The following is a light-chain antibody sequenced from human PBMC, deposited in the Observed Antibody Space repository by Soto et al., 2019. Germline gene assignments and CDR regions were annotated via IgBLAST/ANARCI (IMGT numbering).Light chain of an antibody. CDR1: QSVRNNQ. V-gene: IGKV3-20*01. J-gene: IGKJ1*01. CDR2: GAS. Sequence: EIVLTQSPGTLSLSPGERVTLSCRASQSVRNNQLAWYQQKPGQAPRLLIYGASSRATGIPDRFSGRGSGTDFTLTINRLEPEDVAVYYCQQYGSSPRTFGQGTKVDI. CDR3: QQYGSSPRT.